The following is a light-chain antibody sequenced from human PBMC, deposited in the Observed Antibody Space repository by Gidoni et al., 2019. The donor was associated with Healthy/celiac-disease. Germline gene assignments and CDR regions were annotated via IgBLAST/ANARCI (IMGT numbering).Light chain of an antibody. V-gene: IGLV1-40*01. J-gene: IGLJ2*01. Sequence: QSVLTQPPSVSGAPGQRVTISCTGRSSNIGAGYDVHWYQQLPGTAPKLLLYGNSNRPSGVPDRFSGSKSGTSASLAITGLQAEDEADYYCQSYDSIVGVFGGGTKLTVL. CDR2: GNS. CDR3: QSYDSIVGV. CDR1: SSNIGAGYD.